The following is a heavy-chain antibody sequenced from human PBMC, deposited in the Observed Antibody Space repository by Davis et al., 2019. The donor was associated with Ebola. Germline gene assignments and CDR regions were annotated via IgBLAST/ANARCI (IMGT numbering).Heavy chain of an antibody. CDR2: ITSDGSFT. V-gene: IGHV3-74*01. J-gene: IGHJ4*02. CDR1: GVTFSRNW. CDR3: ATDPYGGNPQSADY. D-gene: IGHD3-16*01. Sequence: GESLKISCAASGVTFSRNWMQWVRQAPGKGLVWVARITSDGSFTSYADTVKGRFTISRDNAKDIMFLQMNSLRADDTAVYYCATDPYGGNPQSADYWGQGSLVTVSS.